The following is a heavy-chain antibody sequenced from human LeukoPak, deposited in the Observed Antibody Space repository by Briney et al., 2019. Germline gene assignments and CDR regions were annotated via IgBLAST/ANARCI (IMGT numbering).Heavy chain of an antibody. V-gene: IGHV4-59*06. CDR2: IYYSGST. Sequence: PSETLSLTCTVSGGSISNYYWSWIRQPAGKGLEWIGYIYYSGSTYYNPSLKSRVTISVDTSKNQFSLKLSSVTAADTAVYYCARVRGRYSSTSCYFDYWGQGTLVTVSS. J-gene: IGHJ4*02. CDR3: ARVRGRYSSTSCYFDY. D-gene: IGHD2-2*01. CDR1: GGSISNYY.